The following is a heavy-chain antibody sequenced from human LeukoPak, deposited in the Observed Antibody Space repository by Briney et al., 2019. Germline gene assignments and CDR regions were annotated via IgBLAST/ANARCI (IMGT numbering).Heavy chain of an antibody. D-gene: IGHD3-10*01. J-gene: IGHJ6*03. Sequence: QPGGSLRFSCVVSGFTFTRHWMHWVRQAPGKGLVWVSRMNDDGSSTSYAEALKGRFTISRDNAKNTRYLHMSNLRAEDTAVYYCAREAYGPDYYMDVWGKGTTVTISS. V-gene: IGHV3-74*01. CDR3: AREAYGPDYYMDV. CDR2: MNDDGSST. CDR1: GFTFTRHW.